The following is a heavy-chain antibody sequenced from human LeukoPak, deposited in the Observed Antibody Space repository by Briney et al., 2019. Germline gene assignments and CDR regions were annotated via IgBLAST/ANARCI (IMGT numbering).Heavy chain of an antibody. CDR2: IYYSGST. CDR3: ARDFAAGSSSWHGEFDY. D-gene: IGHD6-13*01. V-gene: IGHV4-39*07. J-gene: IGHJ4*02. CDR1: GGSISSSSYY. Sequence: SETLSLTCTVSGGSISSSSYYWGWIRQPPGKGLEWIGSIYYSGSTYYNPSLKSRVTISVDTSKNQFSLKLSSVTAADTAVYYCARDFAAGSSSWHGEFDYWGQGTLVTVSS.